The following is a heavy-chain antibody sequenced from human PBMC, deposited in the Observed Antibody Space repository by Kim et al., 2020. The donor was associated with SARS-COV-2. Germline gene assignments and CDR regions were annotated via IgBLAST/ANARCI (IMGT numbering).Heavy chain of an antibody. D-gene: IGHD1-1*01. CDR1: GYTFTSYT. J-gene: IGHJ4*02. CDR3: ARDGTTRNGGYYFDF. Sequence: ASVKVSCKASGYTFTSYTLHWVRQAPGQGLEWMGWINVGYGNTRYLQKFQGRVTITRDTSASTAYMELSSLRSEDTAVYHCARDGTTRNGGYYFDFWGQGALITVSS. CDR2: INVGYGNT. V-gene: IGHV1-3*01.